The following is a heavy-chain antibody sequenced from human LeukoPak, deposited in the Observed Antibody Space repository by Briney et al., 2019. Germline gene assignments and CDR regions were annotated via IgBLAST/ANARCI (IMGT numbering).Heavy chain of an antibody. J-gene: IGHJ4*02. D-gene: IGHD6-6*01. CDR1: GFTFSSYW. V-gene: IGHV3-7*01. CDR3: ARGSEYTSSTNYYFDY. CDR2: IKQDGSEK. Sequence: PGGSLRLSCAASGFTFSSYWMSWVRQAPGKGLEWVANIKQDGSEKHYVDSVKDRFTMSRDNAKKSLFLHMNSLRVEDTAVYYCARGSEYTSSTNYYFDYWGQGTLVTVSS.